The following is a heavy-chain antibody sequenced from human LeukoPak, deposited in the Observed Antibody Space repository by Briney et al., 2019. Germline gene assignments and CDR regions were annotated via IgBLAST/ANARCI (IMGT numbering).Heavy chain of an antibody. J-gene: IGHJ6*03. CDR3: ARDKRFLEWFFFYMDV. V-gene: IGHV3-21*01. CDR2: TSSSSSYI. Sequence: GGSLRLSCAASGFTFSSYSMNWVRQAPGKGLEWVSSTSSSSSYIYYADSVKGRFTISRDNAKNSLYLQMNSLRAEDTAVYYCARDKRFLEWFFFYMDVWGKGTTVTVSS. D-gene: IGHD3-3*01. CDR1: GFTFSSYS.